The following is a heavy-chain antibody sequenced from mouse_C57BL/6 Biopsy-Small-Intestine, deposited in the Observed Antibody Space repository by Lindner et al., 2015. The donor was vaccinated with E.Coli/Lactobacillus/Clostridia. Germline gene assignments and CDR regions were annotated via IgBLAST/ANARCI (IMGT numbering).Heavy chain of an antibody. D-gene: IGHD3-3*01. CDR3: ARGLNWYFDV. V-gene: IGHV1S135*01. J-gene: IGHJ1*01. Sequence: VQLQESGPELVKPGASVKMSCKASGYSFTGYNMHWVKQSHGKSLEWIGFIDPYNGATSYNQKFEGKATMTVDKSSSTAYMQLTGLTSEDSAVYYCARGLNWYFDVWGAGTTVTVSS. CDR1: GYSFTGYN. CDR2: IDPYNGAT.